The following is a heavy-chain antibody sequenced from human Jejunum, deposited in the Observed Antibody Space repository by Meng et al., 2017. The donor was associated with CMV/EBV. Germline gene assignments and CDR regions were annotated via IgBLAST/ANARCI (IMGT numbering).Heavy chain of an antibody. CDR1: GFSFRSYG. V-gene: IGHV3-30*02. CDR3: AKDHPVFDC. J-gene: IGHJ4*02. Sequence: SCAAAGFSFRSYGIHWVRQAPGQGLGWVAFIRNDESNQYYADSVKGRFTISRDISKNTLYLQMNSLRVEDTAVYYCAKDHPVFDCWGQGTLVTVSS. CDR2: IRNDESNQ.